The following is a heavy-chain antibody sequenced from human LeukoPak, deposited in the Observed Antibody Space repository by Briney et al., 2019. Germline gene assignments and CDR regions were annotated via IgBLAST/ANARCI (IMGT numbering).Heavy chain of an antibody. Sequence: PGGSLRLSCIASGFTFSSYWMSWVRQAPGGGLEWVANIKEDGSEKYYVDSVKGRFTISRDNAQISLYLQMNSLRAEDTAVYYCASQFWWAAVAGTTLDYWGQGTLVTVSS. CDR3: ASQFWWAAVAGTTLDY. D-gene: IGHD6-19*01. CDR2: IKEDGSEK. V-gene: IGHV3-7*05. J-gene: IGHJ4*02. CDR1: GFTFSSYW.